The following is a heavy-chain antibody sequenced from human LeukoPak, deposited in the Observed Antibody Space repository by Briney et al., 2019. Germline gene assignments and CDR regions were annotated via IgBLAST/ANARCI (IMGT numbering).Heavy chain of an antibody. CDR2: ISSSSSYT. D-gene: IGHD2-21*02. V-gene: IGHV3-11*05. CDR3: ARDRHAVVTESNDAFDI. Sequence: PGGSLRLSCAASGFTFSDYYMSWIRQAPQEGLEWVSYISSSSSYTNYADSVKGRFTISRDNAKNSLYLQMNSLRAEDTAVYYCARDRHAVVTESNDAFDIWGQGTMVTVSS. CDR1: GFTFSDYY. J-gene: IGHJ3*02.